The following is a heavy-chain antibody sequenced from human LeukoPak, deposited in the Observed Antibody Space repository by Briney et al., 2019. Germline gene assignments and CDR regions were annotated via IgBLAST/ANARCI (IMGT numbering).Heavy chain of an antibody. CDR3: ARLPYYDSSGYPFDY. J-gene: IGHJ4*02. Sequence: SETLSLNCTVSGGSISSSSYYWGWIRQPPGKGLEWIGSIYYSGSTYYNPSLKSRVTISVDTSKNQFSLKLSSVTAADTAVYDCARLPYYDSSGYPFDYWGQGTLVTVSS. D-gene: IGHD3-22*01. CDR1: GGSISSSSYY. V-gene: IGHV4-39*01. CDR2: IYYSGST.